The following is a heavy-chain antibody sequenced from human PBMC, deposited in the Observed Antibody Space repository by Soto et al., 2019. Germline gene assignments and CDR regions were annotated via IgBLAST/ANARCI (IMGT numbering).Heavy chain of an antibody. CDR3: ARELLPYCSGGSCYFYYYYGMDV. V-gene: IGHV1-8*01. J-gene: IGHJ6*02. D-gene: IGHD2-15*01. CDR2: MNPNSGNT. Sequence: ASVKVSCKASGYTFTSYDINWVRQATGQGLEWMGWMNPNSGNTGYAQKFQGRVTMTRNTSISTAYMELSSLRSEDTAVYYCARELLPYCSGGSCYFYYYYGMDVWGQGTTVTVSS. CDR1: GYTFTSYD.